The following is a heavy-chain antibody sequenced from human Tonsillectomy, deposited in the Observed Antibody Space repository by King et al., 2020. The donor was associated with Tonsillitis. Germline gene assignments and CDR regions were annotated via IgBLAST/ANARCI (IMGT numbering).Heavy chain of an antibody. CDR1: GLTFCSFN. CDR2: ISPDSAAI. D-gene: IGHD3-10*01. V-gene: IGHV3-48*01. J-gene: IGHJ4*02. Sequence: DVQLVESGGGLVQPGGSLRLSCAASGLTFCSFNMNWVRQVPGKGLEWISFISPDSAAIYYADSVKGRFTISRDNAKNSLYLQMDSLRTEDTAVYYCATSLIRGQGALVTVSS. CDR3: ATSLI.